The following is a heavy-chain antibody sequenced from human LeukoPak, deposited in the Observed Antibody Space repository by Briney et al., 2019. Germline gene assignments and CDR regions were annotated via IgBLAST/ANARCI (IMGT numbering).Heavy chain of an antibody. D-gene: IGHD1-26*01. J-gene: IGHJ4*02. CDR2: ISYDGSNK. Sequence: GGSLRLSCAASGFTFSSYAMHWVRQAPGKGLEWVAVISYDGSNKYYADSVKGRFTISRDNSKNTLYLQMNSLRAEDTAVYYCAIVAPEWELLGYFDYWGQGTLVTVSS. CDR3: AIVAPEWELLGYFDY. CDR1: GFTFSSYA. V-gene: IGHV3-30-3*01.